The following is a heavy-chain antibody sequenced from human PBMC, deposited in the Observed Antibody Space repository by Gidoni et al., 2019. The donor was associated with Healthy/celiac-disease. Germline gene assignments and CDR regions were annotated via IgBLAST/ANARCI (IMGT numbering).Heavy chain of an antibody. CDR1: GFTFSSCA. CDR3: AKGRKYCSSTSCYIGPGSGDYFDY. Sequence: EVQLLESGGGLVQPGGSLRLSCAASGFTFSSCAMIWVRPAPGQGLEWVSAIRGSGGSTYYADALKGRFTISRDNSKNTLYLQMNSLRAEYTAGYYCAKGRKYCSSTSCYIGPGSGDYFDYWGQVTLVTVSS. D-gene: IGHD2-2*02. V-gene: IGHV3-23*01. J-gene: IGHJ4*02. CDR2: IRGSGGST.